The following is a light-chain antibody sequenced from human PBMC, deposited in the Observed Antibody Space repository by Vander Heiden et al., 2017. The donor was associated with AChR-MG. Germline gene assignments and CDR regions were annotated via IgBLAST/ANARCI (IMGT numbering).Light chain of an antibody. CDR3: QQYNTSPT. J-gene: IGKJ4*01. CDR2: GAC. V-gene: IGKV3-20*01. CDR1: QIVETGD. Sequence: EIELTQSPSILSLSPGERATLTCRASQIVETGDVAWYQQPPGQAPRLLIFGACFRGTDIPDRCSGSGTGTDFTLTSDGLEPEDVAVYYCQQYNTSPTFGGGTKVELK.